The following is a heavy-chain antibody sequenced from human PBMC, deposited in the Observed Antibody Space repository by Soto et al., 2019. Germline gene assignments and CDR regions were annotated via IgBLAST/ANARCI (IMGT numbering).Heavy chain of an antibody. J-gene: IGHJ5*02. Sequence: PGGSLRLSCAACGFTFSSYAMHWVRQAPGKGLEWVAVISYDGSNKYYADSVKGRFTISRDNSKNTLYLQMNSLRDEDTAVYYCARDSPYSSSWYDLNWFDPWGQGTLVTVSS. V-gene: IGHV3-30-3*01. CDR1: GFTFSSYA. D-gene: IGHD6-13*01. CDR2: ISYDGSNK. CDR3: ARDSPYSSSWYDLNWFDP.